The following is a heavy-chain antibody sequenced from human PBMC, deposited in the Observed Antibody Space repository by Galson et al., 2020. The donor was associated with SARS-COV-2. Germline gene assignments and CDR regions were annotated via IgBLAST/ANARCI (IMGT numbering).Heavy chain of an antibody. J-gene: IGHJ6*02. CDR1: GYTFTDNY. Sequence: ASVKVSCKASGYTFTDNYINWVRQAPGQGLEWMGWINPKSGGTNYAQKFEGRVTMTRDTSITTAYMELSRLRADDTAVYYCARLRYYDVLTGYIVDVWGQGTMVTVSS. V-gene: IGHV1-2*02. CDR2: INPKSGGT. D-gene: IGHD3-9*01. CDR3: ARLRYYDVLTGYIVDV.